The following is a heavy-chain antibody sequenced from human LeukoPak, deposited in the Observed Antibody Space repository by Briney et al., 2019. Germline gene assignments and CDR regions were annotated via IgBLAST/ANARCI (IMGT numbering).Heavy chain of an antibody. CDR1: GGTFSSYA. V-gene: IGHV1-69*13. CDR3: ARSSRGHFHYYYYGMDV. CDR2: IIPIFGTA. D-gene: IGHD6-25*01. Sequence: ASVKVSCKASGGTFSSYAISWVRQAPGQGLEWMGGIIPIFGTANYAQKFQGRVTITADESTSTAYMELSSLRSEDTAVYYCARSSRGHFHYYYYGMDVWGQGTTVSVSS. J-gene: IGHJ6*02.